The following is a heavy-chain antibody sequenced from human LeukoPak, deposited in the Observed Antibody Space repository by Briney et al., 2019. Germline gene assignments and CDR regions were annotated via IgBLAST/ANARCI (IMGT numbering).Heavy chain of an antibody. Sequence: PGGSLRLSCAASGFTFSSYGMHWVRHAPGKGLEWVAFIRYDGSNKYYADSVKGRFTISRDNSKNTLYLQMNSLRAEDTAVYYCAKGSGIVGAHLDYWGQGTLVTVSS. J-gene: IGHJ4*02. CDR3: AKGSGIVGAHLDY. D-gene: IGHD1-26*01. CDR2: IRYDGSNK. CDR1: GFTFSSYG. V-gene: IGHV3-30*02.